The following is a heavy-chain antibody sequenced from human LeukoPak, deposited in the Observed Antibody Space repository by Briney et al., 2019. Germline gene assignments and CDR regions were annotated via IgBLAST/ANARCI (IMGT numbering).Heavy chain of an antibody. CDR3: AKVLPSVYGDYVGMDV. Sequence: PGGSLRLSCAASGFTVSSNYMSWVRQAPGKGLEWVSVIYSGGSTYYADSVKGRFTIFRDNSKNTLYLQMNSLRAEDTAVYYCAKVLPSVYGDYVGMDVWGQGTTVTVSS. CDR1: GFTVSSNY. V-gene: IGHV3-53*05. CDR2: IYSGGST. D-gene: IGHD4-17*01. J-gene: IGHJ6*02.